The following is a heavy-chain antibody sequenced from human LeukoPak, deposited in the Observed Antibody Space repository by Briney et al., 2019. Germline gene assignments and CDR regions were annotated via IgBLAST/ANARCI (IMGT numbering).Heavy chain of an antibody. CDR3: AKDSAELWGTGAPVWFAS. D-gene: IGHD2-21*01. Sequence: GGSLRLSCATSGFTFSAYAMSWVRQAPGKGLEWVSSVGGSGGSTYYAGSVEGRFTISRDNSKNTLDLQMNSLRAEDTAVYYCAKDSAELWGTGAPVWFASWGQGTLVTVSS. CDR1: GFTFSAYA. V-gene: IGHV3-23*01. CDR2: VGGSGGST. J-gene: IGHJ5*01.